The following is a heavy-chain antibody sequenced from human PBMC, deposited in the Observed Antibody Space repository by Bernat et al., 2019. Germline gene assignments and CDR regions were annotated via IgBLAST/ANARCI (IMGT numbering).Heavy chain of an antibody. V-gene: IGHV3-48*02. CDR2: ITSDSSTS. D-gene: IGHD3-10*01. J-gene: IGHJ4*02. CDR1: GFTFNTYD. Sequence: EVQLVESGGGLVQPGGSLRLSCAASGFTFNTYDMKWVRQAPGKGLEWISHITSDSSTSHYADSVEGRFTISRDNAKNSLYLQMNNLRDDDTALYYCARPRGSGVVRDFDYWGQGTLVTVSS. CDR3: ARPRGSGVVRDFDY.